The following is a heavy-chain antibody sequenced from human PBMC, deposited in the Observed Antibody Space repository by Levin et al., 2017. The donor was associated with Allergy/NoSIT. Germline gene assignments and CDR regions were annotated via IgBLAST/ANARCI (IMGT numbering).Heavy chain of an antibody. CDR1: GFTFSSYA. V-gene: IGHV3-30-3*01. CDR2: ISYDGSNK. CDR3: ARSSGYDFSFDY. Sequence: RGESLKISCAASGFTFSSYAMHWVRQAPGKGLEWVAVISYDGSNKYYADSVKGRFTISRDNSKNSLYLQMNSLRAEDTAVYYCARSSGYDFSFDYWGQGTLVTVSS. J-gene: IGHJ4*02. D-gene: IGHD5-12*01.